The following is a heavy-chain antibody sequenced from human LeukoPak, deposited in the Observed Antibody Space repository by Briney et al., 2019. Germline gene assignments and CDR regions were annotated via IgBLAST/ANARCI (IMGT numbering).Heavy chain of an antibody. CDR3: ARHNVLRFLEWLPEFDY. Sequence: SETLSLTCTVSGGSISSYYWSWIRQPAGKGLEWIGRIYTSGSTNYNPSLKSRVTMSVDTSKNQFSLKLSSVTAADTAVYYCARHNVLRFLEWLPEFDYWGQGTLVTVSS. CDR2: IYTSGST. J-gene: IGHJ4*02. V-gene: IGHV4-4*07. CDR1: GGSISSYY. D-gene: IGHD3-3*01.